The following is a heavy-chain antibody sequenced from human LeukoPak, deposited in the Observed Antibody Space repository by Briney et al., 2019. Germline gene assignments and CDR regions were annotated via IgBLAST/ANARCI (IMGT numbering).Heavy chain of an antibody. CDR1: GFTFSTYT. J-gene: IGHJ4*02. Sequence: GGSLRLSCGASGFTFSTYTMNWVRQAPGKGLEWVSFISSSGSNIYYADSVKGRFTISRDNAKNSLNLQMNSLRAEDTAVYYCARDLDYWGQGTLVTVSS. V-gene: IGHV3-48*04. CDR3: ARDLDY. CDR2: ISSSGSNI.